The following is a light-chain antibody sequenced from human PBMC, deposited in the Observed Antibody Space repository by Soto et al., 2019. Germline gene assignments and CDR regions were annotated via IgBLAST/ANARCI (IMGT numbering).Light chain of an antibody. CDR1: QSIDSG. CDR3: QQYTTYSIT. J-gene: IGKJ1*01. Sequence: DIQMTQSPSTLSASIGDRVTITCLASQSIDSGLAWYQQKPGKAPKLLIYKASSLQTGVPSRFSGSGSGTEFALTISSLQPDDFATYYCQQYTTYSITFGQGTKVEVK. V-gene: IGKV1-5*03. CDR2: KAS.